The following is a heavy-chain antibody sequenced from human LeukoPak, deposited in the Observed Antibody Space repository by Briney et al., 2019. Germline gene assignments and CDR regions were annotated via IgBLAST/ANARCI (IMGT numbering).Heavy chain of an antibody. CDR2: IYYSGST. D-gene: IGHD3-10*01. CDR1: GGSISSSSYY. J-gene: IGHJ4*02. Sequence: PSKTLSLTCTVSGGSISSSSYYWGWIRQPPGKGLEWIGSIYYSGSTYYNPSLKSRVTISVDTSKNQFSLKLSSVTAADTAVYYCARVSSGSSNPTVFDYWGQGTLVTVSS. V-gene: IGHV4-39*07. CDR3: ARVSSGSSNPTVFDY.